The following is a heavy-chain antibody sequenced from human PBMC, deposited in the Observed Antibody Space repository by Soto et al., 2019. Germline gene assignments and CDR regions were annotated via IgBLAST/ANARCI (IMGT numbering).Heavy chain of an antibody. J-gene: IGHJ6*01. CDR3: ARDRSAGNYFYYGMDV. CDR2: IWYDGSTA. D-gene: IGHD1-1*01. CDR1: GLPFNRNG. V-gene: IGHV3-33*01. Sequence: GGSLRLSCAASGLPFNRNGMHWVRQAPGKGLKWVAVIWYDGSTAYYSDSVKGRFTISRDNSKNMLYLQMNSVRVEDTAVSFSARDRSAGNYFYYGMDVWGQVTTVTVSS.